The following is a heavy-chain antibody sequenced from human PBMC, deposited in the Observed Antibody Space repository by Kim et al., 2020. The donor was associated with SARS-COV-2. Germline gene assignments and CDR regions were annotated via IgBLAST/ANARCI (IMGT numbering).Heavy chain of an antibody. CDR2: IWSDGNKK. CDR3: ARDSGVDNWYIDF. V-gene: IGHV3-33*01. J-gene: IGHJ2*01. Sequence: GGSLRLSCAASGFSFNKFVMHWVRRAPGKGLEWVALIWSDGNKKSYADSVKGRLVISRDNSKNTLILQINSLSAEDTGVYYCARDSGVDNWYIDFWGRGTQVTVSS. CDR1: GFSFNKFV. D-gene: IGHD3-3*01.